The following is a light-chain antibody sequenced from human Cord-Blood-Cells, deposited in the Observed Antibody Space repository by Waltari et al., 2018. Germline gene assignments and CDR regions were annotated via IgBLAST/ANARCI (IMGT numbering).Light chain of an antibody. Sequence: QSVLTQPPSVSGAPGQRVTISCTGSSSNIGAGYDVHWYQQLPGTAPKLLIYGNSHRPSGVHDRCSGSKSGTSASLAITGLQAEDEADYYCQSYDSSLSGWVFGGGTKLTVL. V-gene: IGLV1-40*01. CDR2: GNS. CDR3: QSYDSSLSGWV. CDR1: SSNIGAGYD. J-gene: IGLJ3*02.